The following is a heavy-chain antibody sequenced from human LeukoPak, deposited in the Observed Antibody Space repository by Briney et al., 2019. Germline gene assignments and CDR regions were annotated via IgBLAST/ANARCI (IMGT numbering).Heavy chain of an antibody. D-gene: IGHD3-22*01. CDR1: GFTFSSYE. J-gene: IGHJ4*02. CDR2: ISSSDSTV. CDR3: AKAETWLHLDY. V-gene: IGHV3-48*03. Sequence: QPGGSLRLSCAASGFTFSSYEMNWVRQAPGKGLEWVSYISSSDSTVYYADSVQGRFTISRDNAKNSLYLQMNSLRAEDTAVYYCAKAETWLHLDYWGQGILVTVSS.